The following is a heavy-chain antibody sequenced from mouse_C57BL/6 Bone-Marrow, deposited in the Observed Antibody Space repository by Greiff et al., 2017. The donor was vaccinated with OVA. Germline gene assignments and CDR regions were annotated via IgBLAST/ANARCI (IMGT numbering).Heavy chain of an antibody. CDR2: INSDGSST. D-gene: IGHD1-1*01. CDR3: AREGSREYYFDY. V-gene: IGHV5-16*01. Sequence: EVKLVEPEGGLVQPGSSMKLSCTASGFTFSDYYMAWVRQVPEKGLEWVANINSDGSSTYYLDSLKSRFTISRDNSENILYLQMSSLKSEDTATYYCAREGSREYYFDYWGQGTTLTVSS. CDR1: GFTFSDYY. J-gene: IGHJ2*01.